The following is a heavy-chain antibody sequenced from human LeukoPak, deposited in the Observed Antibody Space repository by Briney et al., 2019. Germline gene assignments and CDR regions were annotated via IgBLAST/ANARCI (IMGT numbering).Heavy chain of an antibody. CDR2: IYYSGIT. D-gene: IGHD2-15*01. V-gene: IGHV4-39*01. CDR3: ATTEVAATPYFDY. CDR1: GGSISSSSYY. J-gene: IGHJ4*02. Sequence: SETLSLTCTVSGGSISSSSYYWGWIRQPPGKGLEWIGSIYYSGITYYNPSLKSRVIISVDTSKNQFPLKLSSVTAADTAVYYCATTEVAATPYFDYWGQGTLVTVSS.